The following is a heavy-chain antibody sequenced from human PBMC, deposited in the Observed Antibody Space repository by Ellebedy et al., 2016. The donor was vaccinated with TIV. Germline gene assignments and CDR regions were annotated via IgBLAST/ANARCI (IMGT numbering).Heavy chain of an antibody. D-gene: IGHD6-13*01. J-gene: IGHJ4*02. Sequence: AASVKVSCKASGFTFTSSAMQWVRQARGQRLEWIGWIVVGSGNTNYAQKFQERVTITRDMSTSTAYMELSSLRSEDTAVYYCARAMARSSTPIDYWGQGTLVTVSS. V-gene: IGHV1-58*02. CDR2: IVVGSGNT. CDR1: GFTFTSSA. CDR3: ARAMARSSTPIDY.